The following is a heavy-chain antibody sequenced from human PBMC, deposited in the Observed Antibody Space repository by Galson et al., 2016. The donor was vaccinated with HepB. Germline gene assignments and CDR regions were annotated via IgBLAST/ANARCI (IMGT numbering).Heavy chain of an antibody. Sequence: LRLSCAASGITFSRFTMNWVRQAPGKGLEWVSSISSSSNYIYYADSVKGRFTISRDNAKKSVYLQMNSLRAEDTAVYYCARDMQQLVLGYFQHWGQGTQVIVSP. D-gene: IGHD6-6*01. CDR3: ARDMQQLVLGYFQH. CDR2: ISSSSNYI. V-gene: IGHV3-21*01. CDR1: GITFSRFT. J-gene: IGHJ1*01.